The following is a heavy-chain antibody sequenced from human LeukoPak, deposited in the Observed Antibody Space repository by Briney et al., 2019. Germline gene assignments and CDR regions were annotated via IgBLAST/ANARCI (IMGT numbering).Heavy chain of an antibody. J-gene: IGHJ5*02. CDR1: GVSISSYY. V-gene: IGHV4-59*08. Sequence: SETLSLTCTVSGVSISSYYWSWIRQPPGKGLEWIGYIYYSGSTNYNPSLKSRVTISVDTSKNQFSLKLSSVTAADTAVYYCARLYYDFWSGYLGDQYNWFDPWGQGTLVTVSS. CDR2: IYYSGST. D-gene: IGHD3-3*01. CDR3: ARLYYDFWSGYLGDQYNWFDP.